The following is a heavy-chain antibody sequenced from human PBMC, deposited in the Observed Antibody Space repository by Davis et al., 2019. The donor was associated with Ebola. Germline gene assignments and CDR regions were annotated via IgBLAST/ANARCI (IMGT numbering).Heavy chain of an antibody. CDR1: PSSFTCGYY. CDR2: IYHSGST. D-gene: IGHD3-22*01. V-gene: IGHV4-38-2*02. J-gene: IGHJ3*02. CDR3: ARLGITMIVVVIYAFDI. Sequence: SETLSLTCTVSPSSFTCGYYWGWIRQPPGKGLEWIGSIYHSGSTYYNPSLKSRVTISVDTSKNQFSLKLSSVTAADTAVYYCARLGITMIVVVIYAFDIWGQGTMVT.